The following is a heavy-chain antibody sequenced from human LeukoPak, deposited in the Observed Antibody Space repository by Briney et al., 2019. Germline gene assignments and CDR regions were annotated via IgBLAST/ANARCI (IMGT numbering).Heavy chain of an antibody. CDR3: ARDREVTTQFDY. Sequence: SVKVSCKASGGTFSSYAISWVRQAPGQGLEWMGRIIPILGIANYAQKFQGRVTITADKSTSTAYMELSSLRSEDTAVYYCARDREVTTQFDYWGQGTLVTVSS. V-gene: IGHV1-69*04. CDR1: GGTFSSYA. D-gene: IGHD4-17*01. CDR2: IIPILGIA. J-gene: IGHJ4*02.